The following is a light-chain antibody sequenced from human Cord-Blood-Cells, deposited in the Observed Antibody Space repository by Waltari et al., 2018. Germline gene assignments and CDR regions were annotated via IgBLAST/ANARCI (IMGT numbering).Light chain of an antibody. CDR3: GTWDSSLSAGVV. CDR2: DNN. V-gene: IGLV1-51*01. Sequence: QSVLTPPPSVSSAPGQEVTISCSGSSSNIGNNYVYWYQQLPGTAPKHLSYDNNKRPAGIPDRFYGSKSGTSATLGSTGRQTGDEADYYCGTWDSSLSAGVVFGGGTKLTVL. J-gene: IGLJ2*01. CDR1: SSNIGNNY.